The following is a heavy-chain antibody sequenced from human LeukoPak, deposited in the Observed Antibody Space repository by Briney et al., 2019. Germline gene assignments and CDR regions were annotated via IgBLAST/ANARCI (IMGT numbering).Heavy chain of an antibody. V-gene: IGHV5-51*01. D-gene: IGHD5-24*01. J-gene: IGHJ4*02. Sequence: GESLKISCKGSGYLFANYWIAWVRQMPGKGLEWMGIIYPDDSDTRYSPSFQGQVTISADKSIATVYLQWSSLKASDTAMYYCARPVEMATSPFDYWGQGTLVTVSS. CDR3: ARPVEMATSPFDY. CDR1: GYLFANYW. CDR2: IYPDDSDT.